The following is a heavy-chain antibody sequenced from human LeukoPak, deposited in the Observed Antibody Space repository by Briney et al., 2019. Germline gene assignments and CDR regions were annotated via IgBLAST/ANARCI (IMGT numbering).Heavy chain of an antibody. V-gene: IGHV3-53*01. CDR3: ARSSERRYYFDY. J-gene: IGHJ4*02. CDR2: IYSGGST. D-gene: IGHD3-16*01. Sequence: GGSLRLSCAASGFTVSTNYMSWVRQVPGKGLEWVSIIYSGGSTYYADSVKGRFTISRGNSKNTLDLQMDSLRAEDTAIYYCARSSERRYYFDYWGQGTLVTVSS. CDR1: GFTVSTNY.